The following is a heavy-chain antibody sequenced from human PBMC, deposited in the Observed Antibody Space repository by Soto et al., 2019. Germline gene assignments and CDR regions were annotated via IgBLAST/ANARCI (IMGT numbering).Heavy chain of an antibody. CDR2: ISGSGDGT. V-gene: IGHV3-23*01. CDR1: GFTFNNYA. Sequence: EVQLLESGGGLIQPGGSLRLSCAASGFTFNNYAMSWVRQAPGKGLEWVSVISGSGDGTYYADSVKGRFTISRDNSKNTLYLHMNSLKLEETAVYYCGKDPGYCSFGRCSRVDYWGQGTLVTVSS. D-gene: IGHD2-15*01. CDR3: GKDPGYCSFGRCSRVDY. J-gene: IGHJ4*02.